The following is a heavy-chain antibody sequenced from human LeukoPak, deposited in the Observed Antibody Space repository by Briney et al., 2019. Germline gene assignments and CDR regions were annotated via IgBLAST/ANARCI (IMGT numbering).Heavy chain of an antibody. V-gene: IGHV3-49*03. CDR1: GFTFGDYA. D-gene: IGHD3-22*01. J-gene: IGHJ4*02. Sequence: PGRSLRLSCTASGFTFGDYAMSWFRQAPGKGLEWVGFIRSKAYGGTTEYAASVEGRFTISRDDSKSIAYLQMNSLKTEDTAVYYCTRGARLLRGYYFDYWGQGTLVTVSS. CDR3: TRGARLLRGYYFDY. CDR2: IRSKAYGGTT.